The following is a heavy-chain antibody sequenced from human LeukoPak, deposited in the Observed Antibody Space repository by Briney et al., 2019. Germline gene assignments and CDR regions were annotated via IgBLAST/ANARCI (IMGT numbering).Heavy chain of an antibody. J-gene: IGHJ4*02. V-gene: IGHV3-48*04. Sequence: GGSLRLSCAASGFTFSSYSMNWVRQAPGKGLEWVSYISSSSSTIYYADSVKGRFTISRDNAKNSLYLQMNSLRAEDTAVYYCARVLRYYGSVTLDYWGQGTLVTVSS. D-gene: IGHD3-10*01. CDR1: GFTFSSYS. CDR3: ARVLRYYGSVTLDY. CDR2: ISSSSSTI.